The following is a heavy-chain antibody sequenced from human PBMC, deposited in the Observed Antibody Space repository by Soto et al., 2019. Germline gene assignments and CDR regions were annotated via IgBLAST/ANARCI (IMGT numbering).Heavy chain of an antibody. CDR2: IYYSGRT. CDR3: ARGEAGGWHDTFDY. J-gene: IGHJ4*02. V-gene: IGHV4-61*01. Sequence: SETLSLTCTVSGGSVSSGSYYWSWIRQPPGKGLEWIGYIYYSGRTNYNPSLKSRVTISVDTSKNQFSLKLSSVTAADTAVYYCARGEAGGWHDTFDYWGQGTLVTVSS. D-gene: IGHD1-1*01. CDR1: GGSVSSGSYY.